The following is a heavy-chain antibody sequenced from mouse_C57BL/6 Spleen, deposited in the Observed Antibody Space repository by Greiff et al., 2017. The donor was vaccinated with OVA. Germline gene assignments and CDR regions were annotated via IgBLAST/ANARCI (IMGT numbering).Heavy chain of an antibody. Sequence: EVQLQQSGPELVKPGASVKISCKASGYSFTGYYMNWVKQSPEKSLEWIGEINPSTGGTNYKQKFKAKATLTVDTSSSTAYMQLKILTSEAAAVYYCAILVGSYYFDYWGQGTTLTVSS. J-gene: IGHJ2*01. CDR3: AILVGSYYFDY. CDR2: INPSTGGT. V-gene: IGHV1-42*01. CDR1: GYSFTGYY.